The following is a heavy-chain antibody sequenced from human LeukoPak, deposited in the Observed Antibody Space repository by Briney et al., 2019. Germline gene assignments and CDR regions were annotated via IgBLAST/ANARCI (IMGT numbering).Heavy chain of an antibody. Sequence: SGGSLRLSCAVSGITLSNYGMSWVRQAPGKGLEWVAGISGSGGTTNYADSVKGRFTISRDNPKNTLFLHMNSLRAEDTAVHFCAKRGVVIRVILVGFHKEAYYFDSWGQGALVTVSS. CDR3: AKRGVVIRVILVGFHKEAYYFDS. V-gene: IGHV3-23*01. D-gene: IGHD3-22*01. J-gene: IGHJ4*02. CDR2: ISGSGGTT. CDR1: GITLSNYG.